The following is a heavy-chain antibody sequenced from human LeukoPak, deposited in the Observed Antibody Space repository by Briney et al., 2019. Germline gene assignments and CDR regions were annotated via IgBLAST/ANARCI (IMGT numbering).Heavy chain of an antibody. V-gene: IGHV3-21*01. D-gene: IGHD6-19*01. J-gene: IGHJ4*02. CDR2: IRSSSSYI. CDR1: GFTFSSYG. Sequence: GGSLRFSCAASGFTFSSYGMSWVRQASGKGLEWVSTIRSSSSYIYYADSVKGRFTISRDNAKNSLYLQMNSLRAEDTAVYYCARYRIAVAGTGGHFDYWGQGTLVTVSS. CDR3: ARYRIAVAGTGGHFDY.